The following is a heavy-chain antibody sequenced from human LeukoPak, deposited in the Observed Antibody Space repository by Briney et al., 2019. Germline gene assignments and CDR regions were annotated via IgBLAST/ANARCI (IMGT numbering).Heavy chain of an antibody. CDR2: FDPEEGER. V-gene: IGHV1-24*01. CDR3: ATFCVYDLLECFDY. J-gene: IGHJ4*02. CDR1: GDNLSELT. D-gene: IGHD5/OR15-5a*01. Sequence: GASVKVSCKVSGDNLSELTVHWVRQAPGKGVEWIGGFDPEEGERLYAQKFEGRVTMTEDTSTDTAYMQLTSLRSEDTAVYYCATFCVYDLLECFDYWGQGILVTVSS.